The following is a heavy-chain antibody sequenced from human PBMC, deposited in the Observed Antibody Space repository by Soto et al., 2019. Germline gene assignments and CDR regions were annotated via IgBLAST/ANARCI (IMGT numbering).Heavy chain of an antibody. CDR2: INAGNGNT. CDR1: GYTFTSYA. Sequence: ASVKVSCKASGYTFTSYAMHWVRQAPGQRLEWMGWINAGNGNTKYSQKFQGRVTITRNTSASTAYMELSSLISEDTAVYYCAKSATVPAAIAYWGQGTLVTVSS. V-gene: IGHV1-3*01. D-gene: IGHD2-2*02. J-gene: IGHJ4*02. CDR3: AKSATVPAAIAY.